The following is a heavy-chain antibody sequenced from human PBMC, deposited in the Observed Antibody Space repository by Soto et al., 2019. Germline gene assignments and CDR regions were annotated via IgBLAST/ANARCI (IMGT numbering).Heavy chain of an antibody. D-gene: IGHD6-6*01. CDR3: ARVLAARASRDFDY. CDR1: GGSFSTDY. Sequence: QVQLQQWGAGLLKPSETLSLTCAVYGGSFSTDYWSWIRQPPGKGLERIGEINPSGGTNYNPSLKSRVTISVATCKNQFSLKLSSVTAADPAVYSCARVLAARASRDFDYWGQGTLVTVSS. CDR2: INPSGGT. J-gene: IGHJ4*02. V-gene: IGHV4-34*01.